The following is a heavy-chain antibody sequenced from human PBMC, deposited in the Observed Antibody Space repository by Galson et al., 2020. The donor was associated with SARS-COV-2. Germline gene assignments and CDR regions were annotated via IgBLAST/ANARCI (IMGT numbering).Heavy chain of an antibody. CDR1: GGTFSSYA. J-gene: IGHJ6*02. CDR2: IIPIFGTA. V-gene: IGHV1-69*13. Sequence: SVKVSCKASGGTFSSYAISWVRQAPGQGLEWMGGIIPIFGTANYAQKFQGRVTITADESTSTAYMELSSLRSEDTAVYYCARPQGGDYVNYYYYGMDVWGQGDHGHRLL. CDR3: ARPQGGDYVNYYYYGMDV. D-gene: IGHD4-17*01.